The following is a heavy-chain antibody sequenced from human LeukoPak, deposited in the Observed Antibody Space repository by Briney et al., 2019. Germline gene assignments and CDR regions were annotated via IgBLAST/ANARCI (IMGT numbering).Heavy chain of an antibody. D-gene: IGHD1-14*01. V-gene: IGHV1-2*02. CDR3: ARDWGSVAGTACDN. CDR1: GYTVTGHH. Sequence: ASVNASPTLSGYTVTGHHMRWVRQAPGQGLEWMGWIIPKSGGTNFAQKFQGRVTMTRDTSNNTVYLDLRSLRPGDTATYYRARDWGSVAGTACDNWGQGTLVIVSS. CDR2: IIPKSGGT. J-gene: IGHJ4*02.